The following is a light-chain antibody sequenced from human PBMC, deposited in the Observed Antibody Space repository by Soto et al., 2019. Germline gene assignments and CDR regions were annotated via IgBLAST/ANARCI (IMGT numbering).Light chain of an antibody. CDR3: QHYNNWLIT. Sequence: EIVMTQSPATLSVSPGARAPLSCRASQSVSINLAWYQQKPGQAPKLLIYGASARATDVPARFSGSGSGTEFTLTISSLQSEDFAVYYCQHYNNWLITFGQGTRLEIK. CDR1: QSVSIN. J-gene: IGKJ5*01. V-gene: IGKV3-15*01. CDR2: GAS.